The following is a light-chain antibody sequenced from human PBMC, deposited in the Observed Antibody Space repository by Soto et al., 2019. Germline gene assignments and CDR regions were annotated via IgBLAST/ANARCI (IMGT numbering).Light chain of an antibody. V-gene: IGLV1-51*01. CDR3: GTWDSSLSSVV. CDR1: SSNIGNNG. CDR2: DSD. J-gene: IGLJ3*02. Sequence: QSALTQPPSLSAAPGQKVAMSCSGSSSNIGNNGVSWYQQLPGTTPKLIIYDSDNRPSGVPDRFSGSKSGTSATLGITGLQTGDEADYYCGTWDSSLSSVVFGGGTQLTVL.